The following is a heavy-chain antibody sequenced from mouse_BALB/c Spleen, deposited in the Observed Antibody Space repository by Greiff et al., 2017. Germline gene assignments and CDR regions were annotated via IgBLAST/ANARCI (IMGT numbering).Heavy chain of an antibody. Sequence: EVQLVESGPELVKPGASVKISCKASGYTFTDYNMHWVKQSHGKSLEWIGYIYPYNGGTGYNQKFKSKATLTVDNSSSTAYMELRSLTSEDSAVYYCAREGYYYGSSMGFRYAMDYWGQGTSVTVSS. CDR2: IYPYNGGT. J-gene: IGHJ4*01. V-gene: IGHV1S29*02. D-gene: IGHD1-1*01. CDR1: GYTFTDYN. CDR3: AREGYYYGSSMGFRYAMDY.